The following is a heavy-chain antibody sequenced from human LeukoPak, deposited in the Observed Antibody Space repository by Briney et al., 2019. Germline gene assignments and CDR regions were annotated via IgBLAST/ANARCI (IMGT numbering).Heavy chain of an antibody. D-gene: IGHD1-26*01. CDR1: GYTFTSYD. CDR2: MNPNSGNT. V-gene: IGHV1-8*03. J-gene: IGHJ6*03. CDR3: VRGAGATISYYHYYMDV. Sequence: GASVKVSCKASGYTFTSYDINWVRQATGQGLEWVGWMNPNSGNTGYAQKFRGRVTITRNTSISTAYMELSSLRSEDTAVYYCVRGAGATISYYHYYMDVWGKGTTVTVSS.